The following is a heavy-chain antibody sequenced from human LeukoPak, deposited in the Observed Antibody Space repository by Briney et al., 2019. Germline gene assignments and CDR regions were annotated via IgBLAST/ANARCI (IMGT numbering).Heavy chain of an antibody. CDR2: IYYSGST. Sequence: SETLSLTCTVSGGSISSGGYYWNWIRQHPGKGLEWIGYIYYSGSTYYNPSLKSRVTISVDTSKNQFSLRLSSVTAADTAVYYCARERGGVIGYWGQGTLVTVSS. J-gene: IGHJ4*02. CDR3: ARERGGVIGY. D-gene: IGHD3-16*01. CDR1: GGSISSGGYY. V-gene: IGHV4-31*03.